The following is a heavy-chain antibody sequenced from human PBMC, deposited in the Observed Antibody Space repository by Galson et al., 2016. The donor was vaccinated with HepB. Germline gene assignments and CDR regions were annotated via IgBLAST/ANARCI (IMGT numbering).Heavy chain of an antibody. CDR3: ARAYGDYGTGWYFDL. CDR1: GFTFSSYS. Sequence: SLRLSCAASGFTFSSYSMNWVRQALGKGLEWVSSISSSSPYLYYADSLKGRFTISRDNAKNSLYLQMSGLRAEDTAVYYCARAYGDYGTGWYFDLWGRGTLVTVSS. V-gene: IGHV3-21*01. J-gene: IGHJ2*01. CDR2: ISSSSPYL. D-gene: IGHD4-17*01.